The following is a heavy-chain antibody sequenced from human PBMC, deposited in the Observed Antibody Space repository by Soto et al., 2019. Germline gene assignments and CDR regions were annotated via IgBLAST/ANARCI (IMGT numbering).Heavy chain of an antibody. D-gene: IGHD3-10*01. J-gene: IGHJ4*02. CDR1: GFTFSDYD. CDR2: TSSSGSTI. V-gene: IGHV3-11*04. Sequence: PGGSLRLSCAASGFTFSDYDMSWIRQAPGKGLEWVSYTSSSGSTIYYADSVKGRFTMSRDNAKNSMYLQMNSLTDEDTAVYYCARGTRVGGFAELQYWGQGILVTVSS. CDR3: ARGTRVGGFAELQY.